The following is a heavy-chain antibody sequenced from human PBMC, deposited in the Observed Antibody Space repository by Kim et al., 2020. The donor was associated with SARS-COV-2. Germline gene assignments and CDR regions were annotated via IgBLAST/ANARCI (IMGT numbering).Heavy chain of an antibody. CDR3: AKDLWNYSAMDV. J-gene: IGHJ6*02. V-gene: IGHV3-23*01. D-gene: IGHD2-21*01. Sequence: HDAGSVKGRFLISRDDSKTTLYLRLNNLRAEDTALYYCAKDLWNYSAMDVWGQGTTVTVSS.